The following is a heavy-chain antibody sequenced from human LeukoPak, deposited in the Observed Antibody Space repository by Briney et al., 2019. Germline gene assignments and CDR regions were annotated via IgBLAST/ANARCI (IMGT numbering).Heavy chain of an antibody. CDR3: TTVGSAFGELSDGMDV. D-gene: IGHD3-10*01. CDR2: IKSKTDGGTT. CDR1: GFTFSNAW. J-gene: IGHJ6*04. V-gene: IGHV3-15*01. Sequence: PGGSLRLSCAASGFTFSNAWMSWVRQAPGKGLEWVGRIKSKTDGGTTDYAAPVKGRFTISRDDPKNTLYLQMNSLKTEDTAVYYCTTVGSAFGELSDGMDVWGKGTTVTVSS.